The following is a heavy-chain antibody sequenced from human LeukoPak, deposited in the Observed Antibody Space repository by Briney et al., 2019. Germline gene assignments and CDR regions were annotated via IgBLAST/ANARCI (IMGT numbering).Heavy chain of an antibody. D-gene: IGHD3-22*01. J-gene: IGHJ4*02. CDR3: ARDMDTSGYTFDY. V-gene: IGHV3-48*02. Sequence: GGSLRLSCAASGFTFSSYSMNWVRQAPGKGLEWISYISGSSRAIYYADSVKGRFTISRDNAKNSLYLQVNSLRDEDTAVYYCARDMDTSGYTFDYWGQGTLVTVSS. CDR2: ISGSSRAI. CDR1: GFTFSSYS.